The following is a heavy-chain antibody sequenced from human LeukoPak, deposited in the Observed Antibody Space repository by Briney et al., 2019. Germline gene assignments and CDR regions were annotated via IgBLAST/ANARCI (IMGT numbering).Heavy chain of an antibody. V-gene: IGHV3-73*01. Sequence: GGSLTLSCAASGFIFSDSAMNWVRQASGKGLEWVCRIRSKANSYATTDVASVKGRFTISRDDSKNTAYLQMNSLKTEDTAVYYCTRPSYDSSVSGVVYWGQGTLVTVSS. CDR2: IRSKANSYAT. CDR3: TRPSYDSSVSGVVY. CDR1: GFIFSDSA. J-gene: IGHJ4*02. D-gene: IGHD3-22*01.